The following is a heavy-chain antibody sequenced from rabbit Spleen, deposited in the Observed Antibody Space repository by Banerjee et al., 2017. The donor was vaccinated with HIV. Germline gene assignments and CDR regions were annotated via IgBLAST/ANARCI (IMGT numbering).Heavy chain of an antibody. CDR1: GFDFSTYYM. CDR3: ARDLAGVIGWNFGW. D-gene: IGHD4-1*01. CDR2: IDAGSSGFT. V-gene: IGHV1S45*01. J-gene: IGHJ4*01. Sequence: QEQLKESGGGLVQPGGSLKLSCKASGFDFSTYYMSWVRQAPGKGLEWIACIDAGSSGFTYFASWALGRFIMSRTSSTTVTLQMTSLTVADTATYFCARDLAGVIGWNFGWWGPKTLVTVS.